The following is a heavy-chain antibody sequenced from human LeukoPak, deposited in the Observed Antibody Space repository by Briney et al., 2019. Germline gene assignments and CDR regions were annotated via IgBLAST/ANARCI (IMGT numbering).Heavy chain of an antibody. J-gene: IGHJ4*02. Sequence: SETLSLTCTVSGDSISTYYWSWIRQPPGEGLEWIGYIRYSGSANYNPSLRSRVTISIDTSKNQFSLKLSSVTAADTAVYYCARGRWSSGWFDYWGQGTLVTVSS. CDR3: ARGRWSSGWFDY. D-gene: IGHD6-19*01. V-gene: IGHV4-59*01. CDR2: IRYSGSA. CDR1: GDSISTYY.